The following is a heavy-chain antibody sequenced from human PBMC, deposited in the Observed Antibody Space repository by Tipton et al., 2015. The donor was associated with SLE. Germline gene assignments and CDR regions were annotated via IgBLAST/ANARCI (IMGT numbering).Heavy chain of an antibody. CDR3: ARSPGRLRSMDY. CDR2: NYYSGST. D-gene: IGHD3-3*01. Sequence: TLSLTCTVSGGSINSYYWSWIRQPPGKGLEWIGYNYYSGSTNYKPSLKSRVTISVDTSKNQFSLKLNSVTAADTAMYFCARSPGRLRSMDYWGQGTLVTVSS. J-gene: IGHJ4*02. V-gene: IGHV4-59*07. CDR1: GGSINSYY.